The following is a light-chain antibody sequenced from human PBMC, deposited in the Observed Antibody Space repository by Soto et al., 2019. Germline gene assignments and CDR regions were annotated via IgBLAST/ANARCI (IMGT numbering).Light chain of an antibody. CDR1: QSVSSNY. J-gene: IGKJ1*01. CDR3: QQYGRSWT. Sequence: EIVLTQSPGTLSLSPGERATLSCRASQSVSSNYLAWYQQKPGQAPRLLIYAASSRATGISDRFSGSGSGTDFTLTISRLEPEDFAVYYCQQYGRSWTFGQGTKVEIK. CDR2: AAS. V-gene: IGKV3-20*01.